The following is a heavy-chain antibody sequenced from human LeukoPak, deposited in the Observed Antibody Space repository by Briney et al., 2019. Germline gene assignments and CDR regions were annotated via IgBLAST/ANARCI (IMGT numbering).Heavy chain of an antibody. CDR2: IYYSGTT. V-gene: IGHV4-59*08. Sequence: SETLSLTCTVSGGSISSYYWSWIRQPPGKGLEWIGYIYYSGTTNYNPSLQSRVTISLDTSKNQFSLKLSSVTAADTAVYYCARHSYNYYGLDVWGQGTTITVSS. J-gene: IGHJ6*02. CDR1: GGSISSYY. CDR3: ARHSYNYYGLDV.